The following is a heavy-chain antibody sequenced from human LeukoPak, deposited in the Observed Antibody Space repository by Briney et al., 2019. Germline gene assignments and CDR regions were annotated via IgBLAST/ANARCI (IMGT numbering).Heavy chain of an antibody. Sequence: GGSLRLSCAASGFTFSNYAMSWVRQAPGKGLEWVSGITGSGGTTNYADSVKGRFTISRDNSNKTLYLQVNSLRVEDTAVYFCASNYNFFGSGTHFAYFGNWGQGILATVSS. CDR2: ITGSGGTT. D-gene: IGHD3-10*01. V-gene: IGHV3-23*01. J-gene: IGHJ4*02. CDR3: ASNYNFFGSGTHFAYFGN. CDR1: GFTFSNYA.